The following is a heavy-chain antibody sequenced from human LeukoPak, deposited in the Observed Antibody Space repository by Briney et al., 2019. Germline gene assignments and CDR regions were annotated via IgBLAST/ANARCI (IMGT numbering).Heavy chain of an antibody. CDR1: GFTFSTCA. CDR3: ARERYFDY. V-gene: IGHV3-23*01. J-gene: IGHJ4*02. Sequence: GGSLRLSCAASGFTFSTCAMSWVRQAPGKGLEWVSTISGGGRSTDYADSVKGHFTISRDNSRNTLYLQMNSLRAEDTAVYYCARERYFDYWGQGTLVTVSS. CDR2: ISGGGRST.